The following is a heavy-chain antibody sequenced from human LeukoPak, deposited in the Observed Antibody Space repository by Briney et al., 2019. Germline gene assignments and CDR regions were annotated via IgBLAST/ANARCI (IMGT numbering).Heavy chain of an antibody. Sequence: GGSLRLSCAASGFTFSNYWMHWVRQAPGEGLVWVSRINSDGINTSYADSVKGRFTISRDNAKNTLNLQMNSLRAEDTAVYYCARDFGYCSGGNCYTVLDYWGQGTLVTVSS. V-gene: IGHV3-74*01. D-gene: IGHD2-15*01. CDR1: GFTFSNYW. J-gene: IGHJ4*02. CDR3: ARDFGYCSGGNCYTVLDY. CDR2: INSDGINT.